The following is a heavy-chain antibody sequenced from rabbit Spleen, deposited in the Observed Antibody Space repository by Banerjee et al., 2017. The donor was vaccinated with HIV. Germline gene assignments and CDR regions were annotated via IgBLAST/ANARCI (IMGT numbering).Heavy chain of an antibody. D-gene: IGHD1-1*01. Sequence: QEQLVEYGGDLVQPEGSLTLTCKASGFDFSSYGVSWVRQAPGKGLEWIAYIYPDYRSTHYASWVDGRFTISLDNAQNTAFLQMTSLTAADTATYFCARDWADSSGYSYAYDLNLWGPGTLVTVS. J-gene: IGHJ4*01. V-gene: IGHV1S47*01. CDR2: IYPDYRST. CDR3: ARDWADSSGYSYAYDLNL. CDR1: GFDFSSYG.